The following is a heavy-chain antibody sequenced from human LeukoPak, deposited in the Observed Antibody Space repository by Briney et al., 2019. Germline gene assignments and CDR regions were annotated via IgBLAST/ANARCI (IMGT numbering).Heavy chain of an antibody. D-gene: IGHD6-13*01. J-gene: IGHJ4*02. V-gene: IGHV3-30*03. CDR3: ARDPLSSSSFDL. CDR1: GFTFSSYG. Sequence: QTGGSLRLSCAASGFTFSSYGMHWVRQAPGKGLEWVAVISYDGSNKYYADSVKGRFTISRDNAKNSLYLQMNSLRAEDTAVYYCARDPLSSSSFDLWGQGTLVTVSS. CDR2: ISYDGSNK.